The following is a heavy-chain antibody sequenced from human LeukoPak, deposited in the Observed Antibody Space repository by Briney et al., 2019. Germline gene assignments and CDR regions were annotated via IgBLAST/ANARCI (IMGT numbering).Heavy chain of an antibody. CDR1: GFTFSSYA. V-gene: IGHV3-23*01. CDR3: AKDRIVVVPAAPDY. Sequence: PGGSLRLSCAASGFTFSSYAMSWVRQAPGKGLEWVSAISGSGGSTYYADSVKGRFPISRDNSKNTLYLQMNSLRAEDTAVYYCAKDRIVVVPAAPDYWGQGTLVTVSS. J-gene: IGHJ4*02. CDR2: ISGSGGST. D-gene: IGHD2-2*01.